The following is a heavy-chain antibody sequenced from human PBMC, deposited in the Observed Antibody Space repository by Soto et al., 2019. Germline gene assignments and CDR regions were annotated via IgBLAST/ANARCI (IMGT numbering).Heavy chain of an antibody. Sequence: GGSLRLSCAASGFTFSSYAMSWVRQAPGKGLEWVSAISGSGGSTYYADSVKGRFTISRDNSKNTLYLQMNSLRAEDTAVYYCAKVNTIFGVVVSPDYYYGMDVWGQGTTVTVSS. V-gene: IGHV3-23*01. D-gene: IGHD3-3*01. CDR3: AKVNTIFGVVVSPDYYYGMDV. CDR1: GFTFSSYA. J-gene: IGHJ6*02. CDR2: ISGSGGST.